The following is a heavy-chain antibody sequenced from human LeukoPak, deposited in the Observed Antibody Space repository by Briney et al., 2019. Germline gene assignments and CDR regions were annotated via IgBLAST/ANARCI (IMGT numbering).Heavy chain of an antibody. J-gene: IGHJ4*02. V-gene: IGHV3-48*03. D-gene: IGHD5-24*01. Sequence: GGSLRLSCAASGFTFSSYEMNWVRQAPGKGLEWVSYISSSGSTIYYADSVKGRFTISRDNAKNSLYLQMNSLRAEDTAVYYCARFDGYKGCSDYWGQGTLVTVSS. CDR3: ARFDGYKGCSDY. CDR1: GFTFSSYE. CDR2: ISSSGSTI.